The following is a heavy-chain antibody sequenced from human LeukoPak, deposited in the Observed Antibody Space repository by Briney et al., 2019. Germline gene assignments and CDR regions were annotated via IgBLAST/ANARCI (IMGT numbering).Heavy chain of an antibody. Sequence: SETLSLTCTVSGGSISSSSYYWRWLRQPPGKGLEWTGSIFYSGSTYYNPSLKSRVTISVDTSKNQFSLKLSSVTASDTAVYYCARLGYCDSSSCYLHYHYYMDVWGKGTTVTVSS. D-gene: IGHD2-2*01. CDR3: ARLGYCDSSSCYLHYHYYMDV. J-gene: IGHJ6*03. CDR1: GGSISSSSYY. CDR2: IFYSGST. V-gene: IGHV4-39*01.